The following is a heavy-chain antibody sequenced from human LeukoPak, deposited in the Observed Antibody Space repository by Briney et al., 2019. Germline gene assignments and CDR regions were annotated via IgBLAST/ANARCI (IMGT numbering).Heavy chain of an antibody. CDR3: ARSGKLAVAGTNHDAFDI. J-gene: IGHJ3*02. CDR1: GFTFSSYA. CDR2: ISYDGSNK. V-gene: IGHV3-30-3*01. Sequence: GGSLRLSCAASGFTFSSYAMHWVRQAPGKGLEWVAVISYDGSNKYYADSVKGRFTISRDNSKNTLYLQMNSLRAEDTAVYYCARSGKLAVAGTNHDAFDIWGQGTMVTVSS. D-gene: IGHD6-19*01.